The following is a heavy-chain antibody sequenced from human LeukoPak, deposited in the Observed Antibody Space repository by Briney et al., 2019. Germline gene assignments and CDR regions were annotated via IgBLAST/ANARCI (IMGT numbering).Heavy chain of an antibody. V-gene: IGHV3-9*03. CDR3: AKDRDSSSSGYLDL. CDR1: GFTFDDYA. Sequence: GGSLRLSCAASGFTFDDYAMQWVRQTPGKGLEWVSGISWNSDSIDYADSVKGRFTISRDNAKNSLYLQMNSLRAEDMALYYCAKDRDSSSSGYLDLWGRGTLVTVSS. D-gene: IGHD6-6*01. CDR2: ISWNSDSI. J-gene: IGHJ2*01.